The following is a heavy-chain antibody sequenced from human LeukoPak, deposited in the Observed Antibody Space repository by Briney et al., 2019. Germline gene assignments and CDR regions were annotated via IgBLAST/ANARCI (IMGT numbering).Heavy chain of an antibody. CDR3: ARVRFREYYFDY. J-gene: IGHJ4*02. CDR1: GSTFSKDD. Sequence: GGSLRLSCAASGSTFSKDDFHWVRQAPGKGLEWVANIKQDGSEKYYVDSVKGRFTISRDNAKNSLYLQMNSLRAEDTAVYYCARVRFREYYFDYWGQGTLVTVSS. CDR2: IKQDGSEK. V-gene: IGHV3-7*01. D-gene: IGHD3-10*01.